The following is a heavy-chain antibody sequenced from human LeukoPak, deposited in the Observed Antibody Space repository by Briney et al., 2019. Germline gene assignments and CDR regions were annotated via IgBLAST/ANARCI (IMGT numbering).Heavy chain of an antibody. CDR2: IYYSGST. D-gene: IGHD3-9*01. CDR1: GGSFSGYY. Sequence: SETLSLTCAVYGGSFSGYYWSWIRQPPGKGLECIGYIYYSGSTNYNPSLKSRVTISVDTSKNQFSLKLSSVTAADTALYYCARADYDILTGSGGNAFDVWGQGTMVTVSS. J-gene: IGHJ3*01. CDR3: ARADYDILTGSGGNAFDV. V-gene: IGHV4-59*01.